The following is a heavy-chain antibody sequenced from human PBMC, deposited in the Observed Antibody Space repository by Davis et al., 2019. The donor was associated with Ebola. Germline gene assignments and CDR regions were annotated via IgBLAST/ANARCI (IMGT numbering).Heavy chain of an antibody. J-gene: IGHJ4*02. Sequence: GESLKISCAASGFTFNIFDMHWVRQAPGKGLEWVAVISYDGSNKYYADSVKGRFTISRDNAKNSLYLQMNSLRAEDTAVYYCARRADYWGQGTLVTVSS. V-gene: IGHV3-33*05. CDR2: ISYDGSNK. CDR3: ARRADY. CDR1: GFTFNIFD.